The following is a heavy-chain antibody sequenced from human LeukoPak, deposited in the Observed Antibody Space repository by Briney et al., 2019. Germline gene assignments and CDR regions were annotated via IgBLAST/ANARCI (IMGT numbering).Heavy chain of an antibody. CDR2: INSDGSST. D-gene: IGHD1-7*01. CDR3: ARGGNWNWVYYFDY. Sequence: PGGSLRLSCAAPGFTFSSYSMNWVRQAPGKGLVWVSRINSDGSSTSYADSVKGRFTISRDNAKNTLYLQMNSLRAEDTAVYYCARGGNWNWVYYFDYWGQGTLVTVSS. V-gene: IGHV3-74*01. J-gene: IGHJ4*02. CDR1: GFTFSSYS.